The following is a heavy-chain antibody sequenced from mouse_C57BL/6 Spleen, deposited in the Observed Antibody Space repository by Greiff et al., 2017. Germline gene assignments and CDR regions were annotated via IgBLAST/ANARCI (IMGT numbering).Heavy chain of an antibody. Sequence: VKLMESGAELARPGASVKLSCKASGYTFTSYGISWVKQRTGQGLEWIGEIYPRSGNTYYNEKFKGKATLTADKSSSTAYMELRSLTSEDSAVYFCAKLGTGETFAYWGQGTLVTVSA. D-gene: IGHD4-1*01. CDR3: AKLGTGETFAY. J-gene: IGHJ3*01. CDR1: GYTFTSYG. CDR2: IYPRSGNT. V-gene: IGHV1-81*01.